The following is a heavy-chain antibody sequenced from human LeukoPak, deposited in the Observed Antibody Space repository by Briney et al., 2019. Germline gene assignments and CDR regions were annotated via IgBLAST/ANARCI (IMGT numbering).Heavy chain of an antibody. CDR2: NYDSGNT. Sequence: SETLSLTCTVSVGSISSYYWSWIRQPPGKGLEWIGYNYDSGNTNYNPSLKSRVTISVDTSKNQFSLKLSSVTAADTAVYYCATRSTGVAATFDSWGQGALVTVSS. CDR3: ATRSTGVAATFDS. CDR1: VGSISSYY. D-gene: IGHD2-15*01. V-gene: IGHV4-59*01. J-gene: IGHJ4*02.